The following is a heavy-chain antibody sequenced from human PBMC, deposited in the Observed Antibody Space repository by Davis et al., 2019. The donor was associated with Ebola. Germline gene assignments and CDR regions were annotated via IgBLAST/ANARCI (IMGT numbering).Heavy chain of an antibody. CDR2: ISSSSTI. D-gene: IGHD4-17*01. Sequence: GESLKISCAASGFTFSDYYMNWVRQAPGKGLEWVSSISSSSTIYYADSVKGRFTISRDNAKNSLYLQMNSLRAEDTAVYYCARERGDYAIDYWGQGTLVTVSS. J-gene: IGHJ4*02. CDR3: ARERGDYAIDY. V-gene: IGHV3-69-1*02. CDR1: GFTFSDYY.